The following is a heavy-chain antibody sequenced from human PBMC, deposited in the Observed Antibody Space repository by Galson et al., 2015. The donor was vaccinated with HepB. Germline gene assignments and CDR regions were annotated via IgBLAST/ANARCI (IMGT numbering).Heavy chain of an antibody. CDR2: ISGSGGST. Sequence: SLRLSCAASGFTFRSYAMSWVRQAPGKGLEWVSGISGSGGSTFYADSVEGRFTISRDNAKNTLYLQMNSLKAEDTAVYYCAKGPDDFWSGYNPSGWFDPWGRGTLVTVSS. J-gene: IGHJ5*02. D-gene: IGHD3-3*01. CDR1: GFTFRSYA. V-gene: IGHV3-23*01. CDR3: AKGPDDFWSGYNPSGWFDP.